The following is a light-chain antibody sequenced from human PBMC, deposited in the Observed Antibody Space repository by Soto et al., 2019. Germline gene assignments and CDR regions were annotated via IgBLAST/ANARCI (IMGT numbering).Light chain of an antibody. CDR3: QQSYSTPIT. V-gene: IGKV1-39*01. Sequence: DIQMTQSPSSLSASVGDRVTMTCRASQSISSYLNWYQQKPGKAPKLLIYAASSLQSGVPSRFSGSGSGTDFTLNISSLQPEDFATYYCQQSYSTPITFGQGTRLEIK. CDR1: QSISSY. J-gene: IGKJ5*01. CDR2: AAS.